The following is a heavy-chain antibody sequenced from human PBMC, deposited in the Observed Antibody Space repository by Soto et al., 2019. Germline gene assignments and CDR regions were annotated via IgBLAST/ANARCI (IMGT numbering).Heavy chain of an antibody. Sequence: QVQLVQSGAEEKKPGASVKASCKASGYTFTSYAMHWVRQAPGQRLEWMGWINAGNGNTKYSQKFQGRVTITRDTSASTAYMELSSLRSEDTAVYYCARGDYVWGSYRYEDYWGQGTLVTVSS. D-gene: IGHD3-16*02. V-gene: IGHV1-3*05. CDR1: GYTFTSYA. CDR2: INAGNGNT. CDR3: ARGDYVWGSYRYEDY. J-gene: IGHJ4*02.